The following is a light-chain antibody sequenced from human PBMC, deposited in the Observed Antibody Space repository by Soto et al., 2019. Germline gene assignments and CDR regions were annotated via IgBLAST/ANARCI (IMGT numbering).Light chain of an antibody. J-gene: IGLJ3*02. CDR2: EVS. Sequence: QSALTQPASVSGSPGQSITISCTGTSNDVGGYNYVSWYQQHPGKAPKLIIYEVSNRPSGVSNRFSGSKSGNTASLTISGLQAEYEADYYCSSFTGRSPCVFGGGTKLTVL. V-gene: IGLV2-14*01. CDR3: SSFTGRSPCV. CDR1: SNDVGGYNY.